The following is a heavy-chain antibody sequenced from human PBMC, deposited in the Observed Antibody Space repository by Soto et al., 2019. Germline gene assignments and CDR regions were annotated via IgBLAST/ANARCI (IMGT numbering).Heavy chain of an antibody. CDR1: GFAFSGYP. D-gene: IGHD6-19*01. Sequence: EVQLLESGGGLVQPGGSLRLSCAASGFAFSGYPMSWVRQTPGKGLEWVSGIDASTGRTYFADSVEGRFTISRDNSKNTLYLQMNSLRVADTAIYYCAKDDCSGWYRSFDYWGQGTLVTVSS. CDR3: AKDDCSGWYRSFDY. V-gene: IGHV3-23*01. J-gene: IGHJ4*02. CDR2: IDASTGRT.